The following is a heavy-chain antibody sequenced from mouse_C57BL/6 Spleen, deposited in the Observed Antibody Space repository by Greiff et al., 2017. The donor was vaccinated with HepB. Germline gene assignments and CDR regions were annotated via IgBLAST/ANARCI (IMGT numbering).Heavy chain of an antibody. CDR3: DRDDDYGYAMDY. J-gene: IGHJ4*01. Sequence: VQLQQSGAELVKPGASVKLSCKASGYTFTSYWMHWVKQRPGQGLEWIGRIDPNSGGTKYNEKFKSKATLTADKSSSTAYMQLSSLTSEDSAVYDGDRDDDYGYAMDYWGQGTSVTVSS. CDR2: IDPNSGGT. D-gene: IGHD1-1*01. V-gene: IGHV1-72*01. CDR1: GYTFTSYW.